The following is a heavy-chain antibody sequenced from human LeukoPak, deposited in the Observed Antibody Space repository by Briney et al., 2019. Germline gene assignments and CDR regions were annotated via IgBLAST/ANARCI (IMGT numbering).Heavy chain of an antibody. CDR2: ISAYNGNT. Sequence: ASVKAHCKCSGYTFNYFGFAWVRQAPGQGLEWLAWISAYNGNTIYAQKVQGRVTVTTDTSTSTAYMEMRSLRSDDTAVYYCARGHMGVTSYFDYWGQGTRVTISS. V-gene: IGHV1-18*01. CDR1: GYTFNYFG. CDR3: ARGHMGVTSYFDY. J-gene: IGHJ4*02. D-gene: IGHD4-11*01.